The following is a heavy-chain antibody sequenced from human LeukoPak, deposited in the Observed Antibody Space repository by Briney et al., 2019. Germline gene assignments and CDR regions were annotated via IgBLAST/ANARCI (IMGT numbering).Heavy chain of an antibody. D-gene: IGHD2-15*01. V-gene: IGHV3-30*18. CDR3: AKDRRGYCSGGSCYYNFDY. CDR1: GFTFSTYG. J-gene: IGHJ4*02. Sequence: PGGSLRLSCAASGFTFSTYGMHWVRQAPGKGLEWVAVISHDGSNKYYADSVKGRFTISRDNSKNTLYLQMNSQSAEDTAVYYCAKDRRGYCSGGSCYYNFDYWGQGTLVTVSS. CDR2: ISHDGSNK.